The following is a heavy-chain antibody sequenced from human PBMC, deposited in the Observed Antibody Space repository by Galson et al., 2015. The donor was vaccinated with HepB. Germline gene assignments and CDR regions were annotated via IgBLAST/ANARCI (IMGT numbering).Heavy chain of an antibody. CDR1: GGSISSGGYY. J-gene: IGHJ5*02. CDR2: IYYSGST. CDR3: ARAGYALRGWFDP. V-gene: IGHV4-31*03. D-gene: IGHD5-12*01. Sequence: TLSLTCTVSGGSISSGGYYWSWIRQHPGKGLEWIGYIYYSGSTYYNPSLKSRVTISVDTSKNQFSLMLSSVTAADTAVYYCARAGYALRGWFDPWGQGTLVTVSS.